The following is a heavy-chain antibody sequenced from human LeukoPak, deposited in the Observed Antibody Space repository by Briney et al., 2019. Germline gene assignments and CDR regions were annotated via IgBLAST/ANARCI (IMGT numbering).Heavy chain of an antibody. V-gene: IGHV3-48*03. CDR1: GFTFSSYE. D-gene: IGHD3-22*01. J-gene: IGHJ4*02. Sequence: GGSLRLSCAASGFTFSSYEMNWVRQAPGKGLEWVSYISSSGSTIYYADSVKGRFTISRDNAKNSLYLQMNSLRAEDTAVYYCARGDSYYYDSSGTGFDYWGQGTLVTVSS. CDR2: ISSSGSTI. CDR3: ARGDSYYYDSSGTGFDY.